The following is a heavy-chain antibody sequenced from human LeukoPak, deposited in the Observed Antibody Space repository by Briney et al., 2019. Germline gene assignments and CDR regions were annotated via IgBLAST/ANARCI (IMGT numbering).Heavy chain of an antibody. CDR2: ISGSGGST. J-gene: IGHJ4*02. V-gene: IGHV3-23*01. CDR3: AKDAQGKYSYGFHDFDY. D-gene: IGHD5-18*01. CDR1: GFTFSSYW. Sequence: GGSLRLSCAASGFTFSSYWLSWVRQAPGKGLEWVSAISGSGGSTYYADSVKGRFTISRDNSKNTLYLQMNSLRAEDTAVYYCAKDAQGKYSYGFHDFDYWGQGTLVTVSS.